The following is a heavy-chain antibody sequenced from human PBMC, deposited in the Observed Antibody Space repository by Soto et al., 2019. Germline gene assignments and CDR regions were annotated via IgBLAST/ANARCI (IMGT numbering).Heavy chain of an antibody. CDR2: ISAYNGNT. CDR1: GYTFTSYG. D-gene: IGHD6-13*01. J-gene: IGHJ4*02. CDR3: ERDWAAAGPFDY. V-gene: IGHV1-18*01. Sequence: QVQLVQSGAEVKKPGASVKVSCKASGYTFTSYGIRWVRQAPGQGLEWMGWISAYNGNTNYAQKLQGRDTMTTDTSTSTAYREMRSLRSDETAVYYCERDWAAAGPFDYWGQGTLVTVSS.